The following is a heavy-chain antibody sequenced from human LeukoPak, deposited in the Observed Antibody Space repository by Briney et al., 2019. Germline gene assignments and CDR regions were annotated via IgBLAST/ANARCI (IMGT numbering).Heavy chain of an antibody. D-gene: IGHD3-9*01. CDR1: GFTFSSYA. CDR3: AKDHILRYFDWSPEYYFDY. V-gene: IGHV3-23*01. J-gene: IGHJ4*02. CDR2: ISGSGGST. Sequence: GGYLRLSCAASGFTFSSYAMSWVRQAPGKGLEWVSAISGSGGSTYYADSVKGRFTISRDNSKNTLYLQMNSLRAEDTAVYYCAKDHILRYFDWSPEYYFDYWGQGTLVTVSS.